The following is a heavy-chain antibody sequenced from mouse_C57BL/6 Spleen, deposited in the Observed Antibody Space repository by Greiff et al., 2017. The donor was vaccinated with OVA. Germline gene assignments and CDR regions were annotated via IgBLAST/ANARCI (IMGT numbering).Heavy chain of an antibody. CDR1: GYTFTDYY. J-gene: IGHJ2*01. V-gene: IGHV1-19*01. CDR3: ARDGKNDD. CDR2: INPYNGGT. D-gene: IGHD2-1*01. Sequence: VQLQQSGPVLVKPGASVKMSCKASGYTFTDYYMNWVKQSHGKSLEWIGVINPYNGGTSYNQKFKGKATLTVDKSSSTAYMALNSLTSEDSADYYCARDGKNDDWGQGTTRTVSS.